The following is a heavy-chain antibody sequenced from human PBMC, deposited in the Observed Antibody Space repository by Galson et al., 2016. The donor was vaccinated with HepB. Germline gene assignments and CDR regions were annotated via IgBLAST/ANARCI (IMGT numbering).Heavy chain of an antibody. Sequence: SLRLSCAGTGFTFSDYYMTWIRQAPGKGLEWVSYISSGGSAIYYADSVKGRFTISRDNAKNSLYLQIDSLRAEDTAVYYCARDFVVRSFGWLSQPPAAFDIWGQGTMVTVSS. D-gene: IGHD3-9*01. CDR2: ISSGGSAI. J-gene: IGHJ3*02. V-gene: IGHV3-11*04. CDR1: GFTFSDYY. CDR3: ARDFVVRSFGWLSQPPAAFDI.